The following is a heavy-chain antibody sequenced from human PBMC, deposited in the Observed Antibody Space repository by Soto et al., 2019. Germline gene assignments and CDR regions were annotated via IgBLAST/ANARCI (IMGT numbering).Heavy chain of an antibody. V-gene: IGHV3-30-3*01. CDR1: GFTFSSYA. CDR2: ISYDGSNK. J-gene: IGHJ4*02. Sequence: GGSLRLSCAASGFTFSSYAMHWVRQAPGKGLEWVAVISYDGSNKYYADSVKGRFTISRDNSKNTLYLQMNSLRAEDTAVYYCARDSVDTAMESYYFDYWGQGTLVTVSS. D-gene: IGHD5-18*01. CDR3: ARDSVDTAMESYYFDY.